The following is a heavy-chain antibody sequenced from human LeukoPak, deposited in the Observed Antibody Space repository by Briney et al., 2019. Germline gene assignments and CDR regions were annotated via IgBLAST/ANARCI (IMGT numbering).Heavy chain of an antibody. J-gene: IGHJ3*02. D-gene: IGHD3-10*01. CDR3: ARNLWFGESSDAFDM. Sequence: ASVKVSCKTSGYTFTSYGISWVRQAPGQGLEWMGWISAYSGNTNYAQKLQGRVTMTTDTFTSTAYMELRSLRSDDTAVYYCARNLWFGESSDAFDMWGQGTMVTVSS. V-gene: IGHV1-18*01. CDR2: ISAYSGNT. CDR1: GYTFTSYG.